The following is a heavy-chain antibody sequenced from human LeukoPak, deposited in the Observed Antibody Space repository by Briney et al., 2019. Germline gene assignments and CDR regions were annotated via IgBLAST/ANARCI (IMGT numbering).Heavy chain of an antibody. V-gene: IGHV3-30*18. CDR1: GFTFSSYG. Sequence: GRSLRLSCAASGFTFSSYGMHWVRQAPDKGLEWVAVISYDGFNPYYADSVKGRFTISRDNSKNTLWLQMNSLRAEDTAVYYCAKVKEMYSSGSYYFDYWGQGTLVTVSS. J-gene: IGHJ4*02. CDR3: AKVKEMYSSGSYYFDY. D-gene: IGHD6-19*01. CDR2: ISYDGFNP.